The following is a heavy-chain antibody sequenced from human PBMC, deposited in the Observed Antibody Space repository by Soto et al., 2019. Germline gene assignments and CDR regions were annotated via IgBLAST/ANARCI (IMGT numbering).Heavy chain of an antibody. D-gene: IGHD3-10*01. CDR1: GYTFNNYG. V-gene: IGHV1-18*03. J-gene: IGHJ4*02. CDR2: IGAYNSNI. Sequence: QVQLVQSGAEVKKPGASVQVSCKASGYTFNNYGISWVRQAPGQGLEWMGRIGAYNSNIKYAQKLQGRVTMTTDTSASTAYMVLRSLISDVMAVYYCARDLDGSGSYYTDYWGQGTLVTVSS. CDR3: ARDLDGSGSYYTDY.